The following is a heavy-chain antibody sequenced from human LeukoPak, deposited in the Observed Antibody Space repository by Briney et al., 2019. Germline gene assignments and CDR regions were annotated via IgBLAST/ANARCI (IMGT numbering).Heavy chain of an antibody. V-gene: IGHV1-2*02. CDR1: GYTFTGYY. J-gene: IGHJ4*02. CDR3: ARDPSSPMTTVKKGCDY. D-gene: IGHD4-17*01. Sequence: GASVKVSCKASGYTFTGYYMHWVRQAPGQGLEWMGWINPNSGGTNYAQKLQGRVTMTRDTSISTAYMELSRLRSGDTAVYYCARDPSSPMTTVKKGCDYWGQGTLVTVSS. CDR2: INPNSGGT.